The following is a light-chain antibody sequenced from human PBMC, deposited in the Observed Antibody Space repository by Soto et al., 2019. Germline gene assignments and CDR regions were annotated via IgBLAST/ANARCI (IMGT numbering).Light chain of an antibody. Sequence: QSVLTQPPSASGTPGQRGAISCSGSSSDIGSNTVNWYQHLPGTAPQLLMYSDNQRPSGVPDRFSGSKSGTSASLAISGLQSEDEGDYYCASWDDSLNGGVFGGGTKVTVL. CDR2: SDN. CDR3: ASWDDSLNGGV. J-gene: IGLJ3*02. V-gene: IGLV1-44*01. CDR1: SSDIGSNT.